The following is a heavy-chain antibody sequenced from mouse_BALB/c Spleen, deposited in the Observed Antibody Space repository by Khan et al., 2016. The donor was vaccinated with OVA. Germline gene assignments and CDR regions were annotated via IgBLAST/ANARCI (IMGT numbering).Heavy chain of an antibody. Sequence: VELVESGAELARPGASVKMSCKASGYTFTGYSMHWIQQRPGQGLEWIGYISPSNAYTNYNQEFKDKATLTADKSSSTAYMQLSSLTSEDSAVYYCARDFHYYGSRGALDYWGQGTSVTVSS. J-gene: IGHJ4*01. V-gene: IGHV1-4*01. D-gene: IGHD1-1*01. CDR2: ISPSNAYT. CDR3: ARDFHYYGSRGALDY. CDR1: GYTFTGYS.